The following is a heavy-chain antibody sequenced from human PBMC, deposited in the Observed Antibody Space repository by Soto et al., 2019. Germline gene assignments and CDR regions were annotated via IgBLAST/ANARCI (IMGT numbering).Heavy chain of an antibody. V-gene: IGHV4-59*01. Sequence: VQLQEAGPGLVKPSETLSLTCTVSGGSISGYYWSWIRQLPGKGLEWIGYISYSGSTNYNPSLMSRVTISVDTSKNQFSLKLSSVTAADTAVYYCARFDYDVSGFGYFQHWGQGTLVTVSS. CDR2: ISYSGST. CDR1: GGSISGYY. D-gene: IGHD3-22*01. J-gene: IGHJ1*01. CDR3: ARFDYDVSGFGYFQH.